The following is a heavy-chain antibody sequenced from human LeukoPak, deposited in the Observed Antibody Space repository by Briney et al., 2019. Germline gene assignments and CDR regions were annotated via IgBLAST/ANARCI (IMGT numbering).Heavy chain of an antibody. CDR1: GYTLTELS. Sequence: ASVKVSCKVSGYTLTELSMHWLRQAPGKGLERMGGFDPEDGETIYAQKFQGRVTMTEYTSTDTAYMELSSLRSEDTAVYYCATAGYYDILTGYRHYFDYWGQGTLVTVSS. J-gene: IGHJ4*02. CDR3: ATAGYYDILTGYRHYFDY. V-gene: IGHV1-24*01. D-gene: IGHD3-9*01. CDR2: FDPEDGET.